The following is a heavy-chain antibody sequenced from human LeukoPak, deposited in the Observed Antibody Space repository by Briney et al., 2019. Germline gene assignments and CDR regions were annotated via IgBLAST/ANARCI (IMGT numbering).Heavy chain of an antibody. CDR1: GYTFTGYY. J-gene: IGHJ6*02. V-gene: IGHV1-2*02. CDR3: ARDSGLGYYGSGSYPFYYYYGMDV. Sequence: ASVKVSCKASGYTFTGYYMHWVRQAPGQGLEWMGWINPNSGGTTYAQKFQGRVTMTRDTSISTAYMELSRLRSDDTAVYYCARDSGLGYYGSGSYPFYYYYGMDVWGQGTTVTVSS. D-gene: IGHD3-10*01. CDR2: INPNSGGT.